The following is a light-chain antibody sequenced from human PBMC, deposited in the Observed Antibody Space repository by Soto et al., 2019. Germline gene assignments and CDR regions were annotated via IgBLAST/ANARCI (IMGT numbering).Light chain of an antibody. J-gene: IGKJ4*01. V-gene: IGKV3-20*01. Sequence: EIVLTQSPGTLSLSPGEIATLSFSASQSVSSNYFAWYQQKPGQAPRLLIYGASSRATGIPDRFSGSGSGTDFTLTISRLEPEDFAVYYCQQYGSSPQAFGGGTKVDIK. CDR3: QQYGSSPQA. CDR2: GAS. CDR1: QSVSSNY.